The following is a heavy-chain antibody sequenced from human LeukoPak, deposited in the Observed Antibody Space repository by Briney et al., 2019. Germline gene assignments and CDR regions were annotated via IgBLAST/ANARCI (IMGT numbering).Heavy chain of an antibody. CDR1: GYTFTGYY. CDR3: ARSSCSGGSCHFDY. Sequence: EASVKVSCKASGYTFTGYYMHWVRQAPGQGLEWMGWINPNSGGTNYAQKFQGRVTMTRDTSISTAYMELSRLRSDDTAVYYCARSSCSGGSCHFDYWCQGTLVTVSS. J-gene: IGHJ4*02. CDR2: INPNSGGT. V-gene: IGHV1-2*02. D-gene: IGHD2-15*01.